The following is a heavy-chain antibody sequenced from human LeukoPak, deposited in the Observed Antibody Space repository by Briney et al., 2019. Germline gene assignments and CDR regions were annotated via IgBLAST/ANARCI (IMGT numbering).Heavy chain of an antibody. CDR3: ARVRGSIDSSGWYNWFDP. CDR1: GGSISSGGYY. V-gene: IGHV4-31*03. D-gene: IGHD6-19*01. Sequence: SETLSLTCTVSGGSISSGGYYWSWIRQHPGKGLEWIGYIYYSGSTYYNPSLKSRVTISVDTSKNQFSLKLSSVTAADTAVYYCARVRGSIDSSGWYNWFDPWGQGTLVTVSS. J-gene: IGHJ5*02. CDR2: IYYSGST.